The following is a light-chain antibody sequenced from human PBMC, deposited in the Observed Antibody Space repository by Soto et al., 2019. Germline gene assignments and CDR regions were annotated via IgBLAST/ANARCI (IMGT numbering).Light chain of an antibody. J-gene: IGLJ1*01. V-gene: IGLV2-8*01. Sequence: QSVLTQPPSASGSPGQSVTISCTGTSSDVGGYKYVSWYQQHPGKAPKLMIFEVNKRPSGVPDRFSGSKSGNTVSLTVSGLQAEDEADYYCSSYAGINNLGVFGTGTKLTVL. CDR3: SSYAGINNLGV. CDR2: EVN. CDR1: SSDVGGYKY.